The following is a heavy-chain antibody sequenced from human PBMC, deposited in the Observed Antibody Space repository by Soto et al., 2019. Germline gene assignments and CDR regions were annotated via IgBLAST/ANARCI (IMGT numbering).Heavy chain of an antibody. J-gene: IGHJ6*02. D-gene: IGHD2-21*02. V-gene: IGHV3-74*01. Sequence: EVQLVESGGGLVQPGGSLRLSCAASGFTFSSYWMHWVRQAPGKGLVWVSRINSDGSSTSYADSVKGRFTISRDNAKNTLYLQMNSQRAEDTAVYYCARGCGGDCPNYYYYYGMDVWGQGTTVTVSS. CDR1: GFTFSSYW. CDR2: INSDGSST. CDR3: ARGCGGDCPNYYYYYGMDV.